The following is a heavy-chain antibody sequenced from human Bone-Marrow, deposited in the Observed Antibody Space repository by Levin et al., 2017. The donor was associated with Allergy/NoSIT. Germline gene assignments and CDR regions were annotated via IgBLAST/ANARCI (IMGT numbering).Heavy chain of an antibody. J-gene: IGHJ2*01. Sequence: SQTLSLTCTVSGGSISSYYWSWIRQPPGKGLEWIGYIYYSGSTNYNPSLKSRVTISVDTSKNQFSLKLSSVTAADTAVYYCARAYYGGTHWYFDLWGRGTLVTVSS. CDR2: IYYSGST. CDR1: GGSISSYY. V-gene: IGHV4-59*01. D-gene: IGHD4-23*01. CDR3: ARAYYGGTHWYFDL.